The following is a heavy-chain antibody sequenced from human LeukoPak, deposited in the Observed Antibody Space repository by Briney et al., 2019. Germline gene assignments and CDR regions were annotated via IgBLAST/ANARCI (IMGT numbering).Heavy chain of an antibody. CDR2: IYYSGST. V-gene: IGHV4-61*01. D-gene: IGHD5-12*01. CDR1: GGSVSSGSYY. CDR3: ARVLSIVATVERWFDP. Sequence: SETLSLTCTVSGGSVSSGSYYWSWIRQPPGKGLEWIGYIYYSGSTNYNPSLKSRVTISVDTSKNQFSLKLSSVTAADTAVYYCARVLSIVATVERWFDPWGQGTPVTVSS. J-gene: IGHJ5*02.